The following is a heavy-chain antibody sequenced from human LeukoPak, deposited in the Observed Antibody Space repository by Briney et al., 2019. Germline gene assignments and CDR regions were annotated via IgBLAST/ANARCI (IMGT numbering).Heavy chain of an antibody. CDR1: GGSISSYY. J-gene: IGHJ6*03. CDR2: IYTSGST. CDR3: ARHNTGWFGELFSYYYYYMDV. Sequence: SETLSLICTVSGGSISSYYWSWIRQPAGKGLEWIGRIYTSGSTNYNPSLKSRVTMSVDTSKNQFSLKLSSVTAADTAVYYFARHNTGWFGELFSYYYYYMDVWGKGTTVTISS. D-gene: IGHD3-10*01. V-gene: IGHV4-4*07.